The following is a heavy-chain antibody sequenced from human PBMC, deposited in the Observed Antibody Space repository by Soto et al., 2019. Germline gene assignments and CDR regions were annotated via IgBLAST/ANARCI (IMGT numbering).Heavy chain of an antibody. Sequence: GVPHIHSYAASGGKCVGYGMSWISTKPGKGLELVSSISSSSSYIYYADSVKGRFTISRDNAKNSLYLQMNSLRAEDTAVYYCARAGMIVVVMATYYYYGMDVWGQRTTVTVFS. J-gene: IGHJ6*02. CDR2: ISSSSSYI. D-gene: IGHD3-22*01. CDR3: ARAGMIVVVMATYYYYGMDV. CDR1: GGKCVGYG. V-gene: IGHV3-21*01.